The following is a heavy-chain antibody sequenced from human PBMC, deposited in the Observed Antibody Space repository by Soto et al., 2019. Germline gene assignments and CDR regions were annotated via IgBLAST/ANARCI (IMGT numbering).Heavy chain of an antibody. J-gene: IGHJ6*04. Sequence: EVQLVESGGGLVKPGGSLRLSCAASGFTFSNAWMSWVLQAPGKGLEWVGRIKSKTDGGTTDYAAPVKGRFTISRDDSKNTLYLQMNSLKTEDAAVYYCTTDHGRALWCGELSTTSVVVWGKGNTVTVSS. V-gene: IGHV3-15*01. CDR3: TTDHGRALWCGELSTTSVVV. D-gene: IGHD3-10*01. CDR2: IKSKTDGGTT. CDR1: GFTFSNAW.